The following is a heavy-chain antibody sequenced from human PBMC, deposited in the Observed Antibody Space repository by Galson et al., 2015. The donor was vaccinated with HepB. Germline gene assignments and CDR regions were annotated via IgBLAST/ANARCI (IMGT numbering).Heavy chain of an antibody. D-gene: IGHD6-19*01. CDR3: ARAILSLRIAVAGPVYGMDV. J-gene: IGHJ6*02. CDR2: IYSGGST. V-gene: IGHV3-66*01. CDR1: GFTVSSNY. Sequence: SLRLSCAASGFTVSSNYMSWVRQAPGKGLEWASVIYSGGSTYYADSVKGRFTISRDNSKNTLYLQMNSLRAEDTAVYYCARAILSLRIAVAGPVYGMDVWGQGTTATVSS.